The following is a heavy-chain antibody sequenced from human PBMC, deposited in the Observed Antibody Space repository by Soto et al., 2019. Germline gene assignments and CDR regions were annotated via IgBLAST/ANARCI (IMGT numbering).Heavy chain of an antibody. D-gene: IGHD5-18*01. V-gene: IGHV1-18*01. CDR3: ARGVRTAMVHKAFDL. CDR2: IISYNGNT. Sequence: RASVTVSCKASGYTFTIYGISWVRQPPGQGHERLGWIISYNGNTNYAQKLQARVILTPDTSTSTVYTQLRSLRSDDTAAYYCARGVRTAMVHKAFDLWCQGTIVTVTS. J-gene: IGHJ3*01. CDR1: GYTFTIYG.